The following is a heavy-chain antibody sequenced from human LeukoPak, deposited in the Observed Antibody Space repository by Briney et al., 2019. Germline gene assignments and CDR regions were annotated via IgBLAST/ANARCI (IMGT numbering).Heavy chain of an antibody. V-gene: IGHV3-53*05. Sequence: QPGGSLRLSCAASGFTVSSNFMSWVRQAPGKGLEWVSIIYSGGNTYYADSVKGRFTISRDNSKNTLYLQMSSLRAEDTAVYYCVKGALRAVAGSSGYWGQGTLVAVSS. CDR2: IYSGGNT. J-gene: IGHJ4*02. D-gene: IGHD6-19*01. CDR1: GFTVSSNF. CDR3: VKGALRAVAGSSGY.